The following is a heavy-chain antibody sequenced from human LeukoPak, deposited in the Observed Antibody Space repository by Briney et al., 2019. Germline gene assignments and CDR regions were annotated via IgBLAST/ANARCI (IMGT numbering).Heavy chain of an antibody. V-gene: IGHV3-64*01. D-gene: IGHD6-19*01. Sequence: PGRSLRLSCAASGFTFSSYAMHWVRQAPGKGLEYGSAISSNGGSTYYANSVKGRLTISRDNSKNTLYLQMGSLRAEDMAVYYCARERISSGWYGNFDYWGQGTLVTVSS. CDR1: GFTFSSYA. J-gene: IGHJ4*02. CDR3: ARERISSGWYGNFDY. CDR2: ISSNGGST.